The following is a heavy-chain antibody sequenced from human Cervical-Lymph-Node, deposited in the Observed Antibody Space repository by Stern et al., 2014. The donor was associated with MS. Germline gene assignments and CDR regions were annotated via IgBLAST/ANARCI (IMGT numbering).Heavy chain of an antibody. CDR3: VKEASSSAGTWFDL. CDR1: GFIFDDYA. Sequence: VQLVESEGGPVQPGRSLRLSCAASGFIFDDYAMHWVRQVPGKGLEWVSGISWDSGNIDYADSVKGRFTISRDNAKNSLFLQMNGLRADDTALYYCVKEASSSAGTWFDLCGQGTLVIVSS. D-gene: IGHD6-6*01. CDR2: ISWDSGNI. V-gene: IGHV3-9*01. J-gene: IGHJ5*02.